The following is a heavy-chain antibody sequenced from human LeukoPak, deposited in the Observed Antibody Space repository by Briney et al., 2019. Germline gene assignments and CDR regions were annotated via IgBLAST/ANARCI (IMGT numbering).Heavy chain of an antibody. J-gene: IGHJ6*03. Sequence: GGSLRLSCAASGFTFSSFDMHWVRQPTGQGLEWVSTIGTASDTYYPGSVEGRFTLSRDNAKNSLYLQMNSLTAGDTAVYYCARGPPRGKYYYMDVWGRGTTVTASS. CDR1: GFTFSSFD. CDR3: ARGPPRGKYYYMDV. D-gene: IGHD1-1*01. CDR2: IGTASDT. V-gene: IGHV3-13*01.